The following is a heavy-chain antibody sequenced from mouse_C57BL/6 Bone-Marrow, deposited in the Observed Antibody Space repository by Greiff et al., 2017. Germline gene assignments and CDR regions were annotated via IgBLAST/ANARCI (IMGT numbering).Heavy chain of an antibody. CDR2: INSDGGST. D-gene: IGHD3-2*02. CDR3: AIQGSSGYEETWFAY. J-gene: IGHJ3*01. Sequence: EVQVVESGGGLVQPGESLKLSCESNEYEFPSHDMSWVRKTPEKRLELVAAINSDGGSTYYPDTMERRFIISRDNTKKTLYLQMSSLMSEDTALYYCAIQGSSGYEETWFAYWGQGTLVTVSA. V-gene: IGHV5-2*01. CDR1: EYEFPSHD.